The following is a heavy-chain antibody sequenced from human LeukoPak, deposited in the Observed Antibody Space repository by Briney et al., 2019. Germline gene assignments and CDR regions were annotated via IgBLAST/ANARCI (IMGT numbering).Heavy chain of an antibody. CDR1: GYTFANFG. Sequence: GASVTVSCKASGYTFANFGITWVRQAPGQGLEWMGWISVYNGNTNYAQNLQGRVTLTTDTSTSTAYMELRSLRSDDTALYYCASTCSSSSCYMVHWGQGTLVTVSS. CDR2: ISVYNGNT. D-gene: IGHD2-2*02. CDR3: ASTCSSSSCYMVH. V-gene: IGHV1-18*01. J-gene: IGHJ4*02.